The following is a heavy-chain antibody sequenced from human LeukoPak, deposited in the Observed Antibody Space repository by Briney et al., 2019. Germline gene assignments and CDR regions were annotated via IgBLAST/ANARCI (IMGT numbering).Heavy chain of an antibody. CDR1: GGSFSGYY. CDR3: AKDREFAVPAAILDY. J-gene: IGHJ4*02. Sequence: SEALSLTCAVYGGSFSGYYWSWIRQPPGKGLEWIGEINHSGSTNYNPSLKSRVTISVDTSKNQFSLKLSSVTAADTAVYYCAKDREFAVPAAILDYWGQGTLVTVSS. CDR2: INHSGST. D-gene: IGHD2-2*02. V-gene: IGHV4-34*01.